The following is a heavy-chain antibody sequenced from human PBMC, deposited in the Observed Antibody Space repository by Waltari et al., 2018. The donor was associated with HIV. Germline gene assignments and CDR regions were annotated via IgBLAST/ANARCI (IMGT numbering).Heavy chain of an antibody. CDR2: ISYDGSNK. Sequence: QVQLVEAGGGVVQPGRSLRLSCAASGFPCSSYAMHWVRQAPGKGLEWVAVISYDGSNKYYTDSVKGRFTISRDNSKNTLYLQMNSLRAEDTAVYYCARDPQYCSSTSCSYYFDYWGQGTLVTVSS. CDR3: ARDPQYCSSTSCSYYFDY. J-gene: IGHJ4*02. D-gene: IGHD2-2*01. V-gene: IGHV3-30-3*01. CDR1: GFPCSSYA.